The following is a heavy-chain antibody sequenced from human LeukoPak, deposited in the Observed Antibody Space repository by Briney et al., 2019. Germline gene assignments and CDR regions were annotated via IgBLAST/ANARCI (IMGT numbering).Heavy chain of an antibody. CDR1: GGTLRGYY. J-gene: IGHJ6*04. V-gene: IGHV4-34*01. Sequence: SEILSLTCAVYGGTLRGYYFNWIRQPPGKGLEWSGEINDSGITNYNPSLKSRLAMSVDMSKNQFSLKLSSVTAADTATYYCARRVDVEGPTAVWFHTLHVWGKGTTVIVSS. CDR2: INDSGIT. CDR3: ARRVDVEGPTAVWFHTLHV. D-gene: IGHD2-2*01.